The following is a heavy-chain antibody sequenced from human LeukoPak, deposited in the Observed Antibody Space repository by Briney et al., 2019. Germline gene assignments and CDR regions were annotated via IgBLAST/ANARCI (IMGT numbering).Heavy chain of an antibody. J-gene: IGHJ6*03. V-gene: IGHV4-4*07. D-gene: IGHD5-18*01. CDR2: IYTSGST. CDR3: ARDFLGYSYGWDYYYMDV. Sequence: TSETLSLTCTVSGGSISSYYWSWIRQPAGKGLEWIGRIYTSGSTNYNPSLKSRVTMSVDTSKNQFSLKLSSVTAADTAVYYCARDFLGYSYGWDYYYMDVWGKGTTVTVSS. CDR1: GGSISSYY.